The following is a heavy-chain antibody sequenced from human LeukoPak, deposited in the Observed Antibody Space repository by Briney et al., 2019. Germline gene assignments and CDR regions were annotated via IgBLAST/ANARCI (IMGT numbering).Heavy chain of an antibody. CDR3: AKWGDYDVLTGYVSDY. V-gene: IGHV3-23*01. CDR1: GFTFSNYA. Sequence: GGSLRLSCAASGFTFSNYAMSWVRQAPWKGLEWVSAITGSGGNTYYADSVKGRFTISRDNSKNTVFLQMNSLRAEDTAVYYCAKWGDYDVLTGYVSDYWGQGTLVTVSS. D-gene: IGHD3-9*01. J-gene: IGHJ4*02. CDR2: ITGSGGNT.